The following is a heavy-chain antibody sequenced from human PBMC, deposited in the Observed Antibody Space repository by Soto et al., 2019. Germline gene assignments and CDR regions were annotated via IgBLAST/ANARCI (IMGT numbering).Heavy chain of an antibody. D-gene: IGHD3-16*02. J-gene: IGHJ4*02. CDR1: GGSISSSNW. Sequence: SETLSLTCAVSGGSISSSNWWSWVRQPPGKGLEWIGEIYHSGSTNYNPSLKSRVTISVDKSKNQFSLKLSSVTAADTAVYYCASVYDYVWGSYLYWGQGTLVTVSS. V-gene: IGHV4-4*02. CDR2: IYHSGST. CDR3: ASVYDYVWGSYLY.